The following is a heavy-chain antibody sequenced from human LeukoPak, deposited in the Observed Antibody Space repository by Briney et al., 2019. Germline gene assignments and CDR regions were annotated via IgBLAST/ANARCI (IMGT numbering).Heavy chain of an antibody. Sequence: PSETLSLTCAVYGGSSSGYYWSWIRQPPGKGLEWIEEINHSGSTNYNPSLKSRVTISVDTSKNQFSLKLSSVTAADTAVYYCARAGPMITFGGVIALFDYWGQGTLVTVSS. CDR1: GGSSSGYY. V-gene: IGHV4-34*01. CDR2: INHSGST. J-gene: IGHJ4*02. CDR3: ARAGPMITFGGVIALFDY. D-gene: IGHD3-16*02.